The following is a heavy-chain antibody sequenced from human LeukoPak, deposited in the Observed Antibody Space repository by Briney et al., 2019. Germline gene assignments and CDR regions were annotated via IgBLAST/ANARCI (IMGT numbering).Heavy chain of an antibody. J-gene: IGHJ4*02. CDR2: ISWNSGSI. Sequence: GRSLRLSCAASGFTFDDYAMHWVRQAPGKGLEWVSGISWNSGSIGYADSVKGRFTISRDNAKNSLYLQMNSLRAEDTALYYCANDIHDILTGPGGFDYWGQGTLVTVSS. V-gene: IGHV3-9*01. D-gene: IGHD3-9*01. CDR3: ANDIHDILTGPGGFDY. CDR1: GFTFDDYA.